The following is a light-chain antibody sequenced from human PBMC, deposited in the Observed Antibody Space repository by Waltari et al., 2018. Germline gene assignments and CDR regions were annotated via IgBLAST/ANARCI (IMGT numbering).Light chain of an antibody. CDR1: SSDVATSNL. Sequence: SALPHPAPVSGPPGQSIPISCTGTSSDVATSNLVSWYQQHPGKAPKLMIYEGSKRPSGFSNRFSGSKSGNTASLTISGLQAEDEADYYCCSYAGRVFGGGTKLTVL. V-gene: IGLV2-23*01. CDR3: CSYAGRV. CDR2: EGS. J-gene: IGLJ2*01.